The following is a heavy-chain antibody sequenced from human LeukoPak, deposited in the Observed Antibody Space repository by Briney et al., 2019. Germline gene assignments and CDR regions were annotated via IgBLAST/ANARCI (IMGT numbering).Heavy chain of an antibody. V-gene: IGHV3-20*04. CDR3: AREGYSYGPLDY. CDR1: GFTFDDYG. CDR2: INWNGGST. Sequence: PGGSLRLSCAASGFTFDDYGMSWVRQAPGKGLEWVSGINWNGGSTGYADSVKGRFTISRDNAKNTLYLQMNSLRAEGTAVYYCAREGYSYGPLDYWGQGTLVTVSS. D-gene: IGHD5-18*01. J-gene: IGHJ4*02.